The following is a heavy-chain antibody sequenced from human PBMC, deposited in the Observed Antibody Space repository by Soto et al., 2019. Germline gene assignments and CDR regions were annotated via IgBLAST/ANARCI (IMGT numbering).Heavy chain of an antibody. V-gene: IGHV1-18*01. Sequence: QVQLVQSGAEVKKPGASVKVSCKASGYTFSSYGITWVRQAPGQGLEWMGWISPYNANTNYARKLQGRVTMTTDTSTTTAYMELRSLRSDDTAVYYCARDGYKSTKYPYYGMDVWGQGTTVTVSS. CDR1: GYTFSSYG. CDR2: ISPYNANT. J-gene: IGHJ6*02. D-gene: IGHD5-12*01. CDR3: ARDGYKSTKYPYYGMDV.